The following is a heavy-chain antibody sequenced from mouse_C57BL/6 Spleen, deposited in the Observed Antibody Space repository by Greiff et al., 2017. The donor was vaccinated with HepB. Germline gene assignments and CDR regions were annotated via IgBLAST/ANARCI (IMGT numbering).Heavy chain of an antibody. CDR2: IDPENGDT. V-gene: IGHV14-4*01. J-gene: IGHJ2*01. D-gene: IGHD1-1*01. CDR1: GFNIKDDY. Sequence: VQLQQSGAELVRPGASVKLSCTASGFNIKDDYMHWVKQRPEQGLEWIGWIDPENGDTEYASKFQGKATITADTSANTAYLQLSSLTSEDTAVYYCTRGITTVVAEDYWGQGTTLTVSS. CDR3: TRGITTVVAEDY.